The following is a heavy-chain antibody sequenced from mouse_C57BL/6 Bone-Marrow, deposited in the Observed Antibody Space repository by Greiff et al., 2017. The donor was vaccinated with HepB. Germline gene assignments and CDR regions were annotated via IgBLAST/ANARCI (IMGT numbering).Heavy chain of an antibody. Sequence: VQLQQSGPELVKPGASVKISCKASGYTFTDYYMNWVKQSHGKSLEWIGDINPNNGGTSYNQKFKGKATLTVDKSSSTAYMELRSLTSEDSAVYYCARCDYYGSSLDYWGQGTTLTVSS. J-gene: IGHJ2*01. D-gene: IGHD1-1*01. CDR3: ARCDYYGSSLDY. V-gene: IGHV1-26*01. CDR2: INPNNGGT. CDR1: GYTFTDYY.